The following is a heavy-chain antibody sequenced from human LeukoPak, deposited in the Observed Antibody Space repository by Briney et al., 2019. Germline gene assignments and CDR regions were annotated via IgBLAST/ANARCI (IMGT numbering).Heavy chain of an antibody. Sequence: ASVKVSCKASGYTFTGYYMHWVRQAPGQGLEWMGIINPSGGSTSSAQKFQGRVTMTTDTSTSTVYMELSSLRSDDTAVYYCARAPDVFDLWGQGTMVTVSS. V-gene: IGHV1-46*01. CDR1: GYTFTGYY. J-gene: IGHJ3*01. CDR3: ARAPDVFDL. CDR2: INPSGGST.